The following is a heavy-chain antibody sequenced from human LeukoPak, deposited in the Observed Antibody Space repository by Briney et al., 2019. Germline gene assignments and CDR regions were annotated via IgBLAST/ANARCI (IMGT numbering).Heavy chain of an antibody. V-gene: IGHV1-46*01. CDR1: GYTFTNYH. CDR3: ARYYGDHPR. Sequence: ASVKVSCKASGYTFTNYHMHWVRQAPGQGLEWMGIINPSGDSTSYAQKFQGRVTMTRDTSTSTDYMELSSLRSEDTAVYYCARYYGDHPRWGQGTLVTVSS. J-gene: IGHJ4*02. CDR2: INPSGDST. D-gene: IGHD4-17*01.